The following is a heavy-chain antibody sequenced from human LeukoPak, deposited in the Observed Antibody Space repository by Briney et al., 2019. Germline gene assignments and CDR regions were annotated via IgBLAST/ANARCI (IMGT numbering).Heavy chain of an antibody. CDR1: GFTFSSCA. D-gene: IGHD4-17*01. CDR2: ISYDGSNK. Sequence: PGGSLRLSCAASGFTFSSCAMHWVRQAPGKGLEWVAVISYDGSNKYYADSVKGRFTISRDNSKNTLYLQMNSLRAEDTAVYYCARAQMTTVTTNAFDIWGQGTMVTVSS. CDR3: ARAQMTTVTTNAFDI. J-gene: IGHJ3*02. V-gene: IGHV3-30*04.